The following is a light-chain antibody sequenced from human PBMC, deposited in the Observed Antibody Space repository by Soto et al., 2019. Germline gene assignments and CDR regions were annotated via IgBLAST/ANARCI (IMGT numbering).Light chain of an antibody. Sequence: EIVLTQSPGTLSLSPGERATLSCRASQSVSSSSLAWYQQKPGQAPRLLIYDASSRATGIPDRFSGSGSGTDFTLIISRLEPEDFAVYYCHQYGSSRTFGQGTKVEIK. CDR2: DAS. J-gene: IGKJ1*01. CDR1: QSVSSSS. CDR3: HQYGSSRT. V-gene: IGKV3-20*01.